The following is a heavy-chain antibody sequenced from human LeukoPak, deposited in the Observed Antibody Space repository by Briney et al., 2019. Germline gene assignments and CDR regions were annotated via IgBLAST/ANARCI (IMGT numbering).Heavy chain of an antibody. J-gene: IGHJ4*02. CDR3: ARAGYDYGDSSDF. Sequence: ASVKVSCKASGYPFTTYYIHWVRQAPGQGLEWMGCINSKNGDSKYAQKFQGRVTMTRATSIATAYMEVSRLTSDDTAVYFCARAGYDYGDSSDFWGQGTLVTVSS. D-gene: IGHD4-17*01. V-gene: IGHV1-2*02. CDR1: GYPFTTYY. CDR2: INSKNGDS.